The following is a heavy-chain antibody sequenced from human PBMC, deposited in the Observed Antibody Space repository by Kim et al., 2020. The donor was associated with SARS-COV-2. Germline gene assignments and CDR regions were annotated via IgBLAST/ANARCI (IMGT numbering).Heavy chain of an antibody. CDR3: ARDQQAYCSGGSCYPNWFDP. CDR2: ISGYNGNT. D-gene: IGHD2-15*01. V-gene: IGHV1-18*01. J-gene: IGHJ5*02. Sequence: ASVKVSCKASGYSFSSYGISWVRQAPGQGLEWMGWISGYNGNTNYAQKFQDRVTMTTDTSTSTAYMELRSLRSDDTAVYFCARDQQAYCSGGSCYPNWFDPWGQGTLVTVSS. CDR1: GYSFSSYG.